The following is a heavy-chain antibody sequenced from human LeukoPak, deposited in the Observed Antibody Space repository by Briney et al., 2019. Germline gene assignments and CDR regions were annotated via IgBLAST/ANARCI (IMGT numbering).Heavy chain of an antibody. J-gene: IGHJ3*02. D-gene: IGHD5-12*01. Sequence: SETLSLTCTVSGGSISSYYWSWIRQPPGKGLEWIGYIYTSGSTTYNPSLKSRVSISADTSKNQISLKLSSVTAADTAVYYCARHRGYASQSDSFDIWGQGTMVTVSS. V-gene: IGHV4-4*09. CDR3: ARHRGYASQSDSFDI. CDR2: IYTSGST. CDR1: GGSISSYY.